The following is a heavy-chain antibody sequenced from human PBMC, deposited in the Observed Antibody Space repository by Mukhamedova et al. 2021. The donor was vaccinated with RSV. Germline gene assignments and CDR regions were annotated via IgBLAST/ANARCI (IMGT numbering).Heavy chain of an antibody. J-gene: IGHJ6*01. Sequence: GGSISSSSYYWSWIRQPAGKGLEWIGRIYTSGSTNYNPSLKSRGTISVDTSKNQFSLKLSSVTAADTAVYYCAREAAKTWGPRNYY. CDR3: AREAAKTWGPRNYY. D-gene: IGHD7-27*01. CDR1: GGSISSSSYY. V-gene: IGHV4-61*02. CDR2: IYTSGST.